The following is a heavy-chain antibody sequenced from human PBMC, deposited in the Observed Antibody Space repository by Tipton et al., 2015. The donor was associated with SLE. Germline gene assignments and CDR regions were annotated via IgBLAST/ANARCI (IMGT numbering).Heavy chain of an antibody. V-gene: IGHV4-59*01. CDR3: ARPSPSGTFFDAFDI. CDR1: GGSISSYY. D-gene: IGHD1-26*01. CDR2: IYYSGST. Sequence: TLSLTCTVSGGSISSYYWSWIRQPPGKGLEWIGYIYYSGSTNYNPSLKSRVTISVDTSKNQFSLKLSSVTAADTAVYYCARPSPSGTFFDAFDIWGQGTMVTVSS. J-gene: IGHJ3*02.